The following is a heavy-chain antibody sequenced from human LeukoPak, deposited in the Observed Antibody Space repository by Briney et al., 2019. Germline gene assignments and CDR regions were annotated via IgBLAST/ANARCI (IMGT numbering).Heavy chain of an antibody. CDR2: IYYSGST. CDR1: GGSISSSSYY. CDR3: ARVGSGWYELDY. V-gene: IGHV4-39*07. D-gene: IGHD6-19*01. J-gene: IGHJ4*02. Sequence: SETLSLTCTVSGGSISSSSYYWGWIRQPPGKGLEWIGSIYYSGSTYYNPSLKSRVTISVDTSKNQFSLKLSSVTAADAAVYYCARVGSGWYELDYWGQGTLVTVSS.